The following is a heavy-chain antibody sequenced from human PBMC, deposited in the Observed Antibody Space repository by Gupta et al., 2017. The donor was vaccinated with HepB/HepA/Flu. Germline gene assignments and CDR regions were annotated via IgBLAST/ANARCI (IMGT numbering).Heavy chain of an antibody. CDR2: IWYDGSNK. CDR3: AKDGGPSPLFYFDY. Sequence: QVQLVESGGGVVQPGRSLRLSCAASGFTFSNCAMHWVRQAPGKGLEWVAVIWYDGSNKYYVDSVKGRFTISRDNSKNTVYLQMNNLRAEDTAVYYCAKDGGPSPLFYFDYWGQGTLVTVSS. CDR1: GFTFSNCA. J-gene: IGHJ4*02. D-gene: IGHD3-16*01. V-gene: IGHV3-33*06.